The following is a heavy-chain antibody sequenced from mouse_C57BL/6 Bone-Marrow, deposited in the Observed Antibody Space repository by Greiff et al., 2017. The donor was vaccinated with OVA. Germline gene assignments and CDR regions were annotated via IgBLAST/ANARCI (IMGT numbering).Heavy chain of an antibody. CDR1: GFTFSDFY. CDR3: ARDADYDYDGGFAY. Sequence: EVNVVESGGGLVQSGRSLRLSCATSGFTFSDFYMEWVRQAPGKGLEWIAASRNKANDYTTEYSASVKGRFIVSRDTSQSILYLQMNALRAEDTAIDYCARDADYDYDGGFAYWGQGTLVTVSA. D-gene: IGHD2-4*01. J-gene: IGHJ3*01. CDR2: SRNKANDYTT. V-gene: IGHV7-1*01.